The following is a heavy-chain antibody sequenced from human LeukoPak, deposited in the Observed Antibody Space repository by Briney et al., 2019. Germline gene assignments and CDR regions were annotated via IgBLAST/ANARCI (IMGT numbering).Heavy chain of an antibody. Sequence: SETLSLTCAVSGYSISSGYYWGWIRQPPGKGLEWIGSIYHSGSTYYNPSLKSRVTISVDTSKNQFSLKLSSVTAADTAVYYCARPKMATNDAFDIWGQGTMVTVSS. V-gene: IGHV4-38-2*01. CDR2: IYHSGST. CDR3: ARPKMATNDAFDI. CDR1: GYSISSGYY. J-gene: IGHJ3*02. D-gene: IGHD5-24*01.